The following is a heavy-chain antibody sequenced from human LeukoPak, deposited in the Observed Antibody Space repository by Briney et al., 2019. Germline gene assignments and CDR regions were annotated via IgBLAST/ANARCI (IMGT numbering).Heavy chain of an antibody. V-gene: IGHV1-18*01. J-gene: IGHJ4*02. D-gene: IGHD3-10*01. CDR3: ARARMQDYYGSGSYYIDY. CDR2: ISTYNGDT. Sequence: ASVKVSCKASGYTFTDYGISWVRQAPGQGLEWMGWISTYNGDTNFAQKLQGRVTMTTDTSTSTAYMELRSLRSDDTAVYYCARARMQDYYGSGSYYIDYWGQGTLVTVSS. CDR1: GYTFTDYG.